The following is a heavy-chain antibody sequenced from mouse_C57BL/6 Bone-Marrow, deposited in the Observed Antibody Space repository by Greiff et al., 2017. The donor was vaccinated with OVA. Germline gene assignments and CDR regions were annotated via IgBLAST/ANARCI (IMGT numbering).Heavy chain of an antibody. CDR2: IYPGGGYT. CDR1: GYTFTNYW. J-gene: IGHJ3*01. Sequence: LVESGAELVRPGTSVKMSCKASGYTFTNYWIGWAKQRPGHGLEWIGDIYPGGGYTKYNEKFKGKATLTADKSSSTAYMQVSSLTSEDAAIYYCARRLRLREFAYWGQGTPVTVSA. V-gene: IGHV1-63*01. CDR3: ARRLRLREFAY. D-gene: IGHD3-2*02.